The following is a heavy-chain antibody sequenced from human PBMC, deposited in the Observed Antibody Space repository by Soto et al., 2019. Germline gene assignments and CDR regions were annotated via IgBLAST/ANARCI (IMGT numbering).Heavy chain of an antibody. V-gene: IGHV1-8*01. Sequence: QEQLVQSGAEVKKPGASVKVSCKTSGYTFTDYDINWVRQATGQGLEWIGWMNPNSGETGYAQKCEGRVTMTRSASLSTAYLELSGLRSEDTAVYYCARVAVAARPRWYNWFDPWGQGTLVTVSS. CDR1: GYTFTDYD. CDR2: MNPNSGET. CDR3: ARVAVAARPRWYNWFDP. D-gene: IGHD2-15*01. J-gene: IGHJ5*02.